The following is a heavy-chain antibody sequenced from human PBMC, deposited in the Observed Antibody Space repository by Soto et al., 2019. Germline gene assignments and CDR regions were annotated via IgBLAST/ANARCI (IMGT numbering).Heavy chain of an antibody. CDR1: GGSISSYY. J-gene: IGHJ4*02. V-gene: IGHV4-59*08. CDR3: ASSLWFGELPRFDY. D-gene: IGHD3-10*01. Sequence: LSLTCTVSGGSISSYYWSWIRQPPGKGLEWIGYIYYSGSTNYNPSLKSRVTISVDTSKNQFSLKLSSVTAADTAVYYCASSLWFGELPRFDYWGQGTLVTVSS. CDR2: IYYSGST.